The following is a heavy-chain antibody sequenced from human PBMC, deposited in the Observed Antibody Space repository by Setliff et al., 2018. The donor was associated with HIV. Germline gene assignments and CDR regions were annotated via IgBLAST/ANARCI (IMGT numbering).Heavy chain of an antibody. CDR3: SNWNTTVDADS. Sequence: LSLTCSVSGGSISSGSYYWTWIRQPAGKGPEWIGHIYTNGYTNYNPSLKSRVTISVDTSKNQFSLRLTSVTAADTAVYYCSNWNTTVDADSWGQGTLVTVSS. CDR2: IYTNGYT. D-gene: IGHD1-1*01. J-gene: IGHJ4*02. CDR1: GGSISSGSYY. V-gene: IGHV4-61*09.